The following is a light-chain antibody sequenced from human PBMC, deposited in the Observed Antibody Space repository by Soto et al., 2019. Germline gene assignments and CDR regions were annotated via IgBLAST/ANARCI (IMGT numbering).Light chain of an antibody. Sequence: EIVLTQSPATLSLSPGARAPLSCRASQSVSSYLAWYQQKPGQAPRLLIYGASSRATGIPDRFSGSGSGTDFTLTISTLEPEDFAVYYCQQYGSSPPITFGQGTRLEIK. J-gene: IGKJ5*01. V-gene: IGKV3-20*01. CDR3: QQYGSSPPIT. CDR1: QSVSSY. CDR2: GAS.